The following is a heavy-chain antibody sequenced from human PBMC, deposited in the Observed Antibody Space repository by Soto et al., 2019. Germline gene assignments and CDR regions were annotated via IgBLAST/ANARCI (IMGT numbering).Heavy chain of an antibody. CDR3: TTYNAKIWSRYYYFDY. CDR2: ITSTGSSI. CDR1: GFTLSSYV. V-gene: IGHV3-11*01. Sequence: PGGSLRLSCAASGFTLSSYVMSWIRQAPGKGLEWVSYITSTGSSIYYADSVKGRFTVSRDNAKNSLYLQMNSLRPADTAVYYSTTYNAKIWSRYYYFDYWRQGTLVNVS. D-gene: IGHD3-3*01. J-gene: IGHJ4*02.